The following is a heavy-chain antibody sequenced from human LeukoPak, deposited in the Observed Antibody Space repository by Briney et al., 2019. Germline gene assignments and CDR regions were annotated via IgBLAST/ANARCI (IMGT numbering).Heavy chain of an antibody. D-gene: IGHD3-3*01. V-gene: IGHV3-33*08. CDR2: IWYDGNNK. CDR1: GFSFSSYA. J-gene: IGHJ3*01. Sequence: GGSLRLSCAASGFSFSSYAVHWVRQAPGKGLEWVAVIWYDGNNKDYVDSVKGRFTISRDNSKNTLFLQMNSLRAEDTAVYYCARDAMKYFWSTDEAFDLWGQGTMVSVSS. CDR3: ARDAMKYFWSTDEAFDL.